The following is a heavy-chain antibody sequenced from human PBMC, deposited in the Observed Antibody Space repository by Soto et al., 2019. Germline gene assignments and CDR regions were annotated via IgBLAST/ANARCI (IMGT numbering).Heavy chain of an antibody. CDR1: GGSISSGGHY. J-gene: IGHJ4*02. Sequence: QVQLQESGPGLVKPSQTLSLTCTVSGGSISSGGHYWSWIRQHPGKGLEWIGYIHYSGSTHNNPSLKSRATISVDTSKNQFSLKLSSVTAADTAVYYCARGRLYPEFFFDYWGQGTLVTVSS. CDR2: IHYSGST. V-gene: IGHV4-31*03. D-gene: IGHD2-15*01. CDR3: ARGRLYPEFFFDY.